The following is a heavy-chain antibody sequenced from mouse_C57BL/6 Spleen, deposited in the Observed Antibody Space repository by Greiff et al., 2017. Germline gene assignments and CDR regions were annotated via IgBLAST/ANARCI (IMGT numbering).Heavy chain of an antibody. CDR3: AQLRDGRFAY. CDR1: GYTFTSYW. D-gene: IGHD3-2*02. V-gene: IGHV1-61*01. CDR2: IYPSDSET. Sequence: VQLQQPGAELVRPGSSVKLSCKASGYTFTSYWMDWVKQRPGQGLEWIGNIYPSDSETHYNQKFKDKATLTVDKSSSTAYMQLSSLTSEDSAVYYCAQLRDGRFAYWGQGTLVTVSA. J-gene: IGHJ3*01.